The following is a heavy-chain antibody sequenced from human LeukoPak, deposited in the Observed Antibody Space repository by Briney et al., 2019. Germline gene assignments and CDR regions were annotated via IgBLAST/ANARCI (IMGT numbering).Heavy chain of an antibody. V-gene: IGHV3-30*03. Sequence: GGSLRLSCAASGFTFSDYGMHWVRQAPGKGLEWVAVISYDGSTKYYADSVKGRFTISRDNSKNTLYLQMNSLRVEDTAVYYWAGESSLDYWVQGTLGT. CDR3: AGESSLDY. J-gene: IGHJ4*02. CDR1: GFTFSDYG. CDR2: ISYDGSTK.